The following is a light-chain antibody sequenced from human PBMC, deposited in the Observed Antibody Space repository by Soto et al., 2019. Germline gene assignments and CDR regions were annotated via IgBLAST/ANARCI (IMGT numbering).Light chain of an antibody. Sequence: DIQMTQSPSSLSASVGDRVTITCQASQDIYNYLNWYQQKPGKAPNLLICDASNLETGVPSRFSGSGSGTDFTFTISSLQPEDIATYYCQQYDNLPITFGQGTRLEIK. V-gene: IGKV1-33*01. CDR3: QQYDNLPIT. CDR2: DAS. CDR1: QDIYNY. J-gene: IGKJ5*01.